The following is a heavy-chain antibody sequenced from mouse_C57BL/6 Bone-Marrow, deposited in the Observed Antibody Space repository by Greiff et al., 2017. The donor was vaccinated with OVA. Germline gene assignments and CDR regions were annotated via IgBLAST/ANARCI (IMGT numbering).Heavy chain of an antibody. CDR2: IYPGNSDT. J-gene: IGHJ3*01. V-gene: IGHV1-5*01. Sequence: VQLQQSGTVLARPGASVKMSCKTSGYTFTSYWMHWVKQRPGQGLEWIGAIYPGNSDTSYNQKFKGKAKLTAVTSASTAYMELSSLTNEDSAVYYCTRGIYDYDAWFAYWGQGTLVTVSA. CDR3: TRGIYDYDAWFAY. D-gene: IGHD2-4*01. CDR1: GYTFTSYW.